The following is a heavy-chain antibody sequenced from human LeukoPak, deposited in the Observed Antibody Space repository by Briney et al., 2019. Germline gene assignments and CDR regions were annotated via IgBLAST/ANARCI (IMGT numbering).Heavy chain of an antibody. CDR2: IDHRGDT. D-gene: IGHD3-3*02. J-gene: IGHJ4*03. CDR1: GGSLSRYY. V-gene: IGHV4-34*01. Sequence: PSETLSLTCAVYGGSLSRYYWSWIRQSPGKGLEWIAEIDHRGDTNYNPSVKSRVTISVDTSKSQFSLKVRSLSAADTAVYYCARGATISETGYFDFWGQGTLVTVSS. CDR3: ARGATISETGYFDF.